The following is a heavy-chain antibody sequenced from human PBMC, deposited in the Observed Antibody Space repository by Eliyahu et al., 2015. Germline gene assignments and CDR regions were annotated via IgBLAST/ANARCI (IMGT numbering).Heavy chain of an antibody. D-gene: IGHD7-27*01. CDR3: ARDRGEYYFDY. J-gene: IGHJ4*02. V-gene: IGHV1-2*02. CDR1: GYTXTGYY. Sequence: QVQLVQSGAEVKKPGXSLKXXCKPSGYTXTGYYVHWVRQAPGQGLXWMGWINPNTGATNSAQRFQGRITITRDTSISTVYMELSRLRSDDTAMYFCARDRGEYYFDYWGQGTLVTVSS. CDR2: INPNTGAT.